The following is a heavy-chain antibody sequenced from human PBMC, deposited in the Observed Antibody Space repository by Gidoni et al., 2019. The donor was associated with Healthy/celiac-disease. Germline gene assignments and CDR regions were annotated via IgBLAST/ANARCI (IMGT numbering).Heavy chain of an antibody. D-gene: IGHD5-18*01. J-gene: IGHJ4*02. CDR1: GFTFSSYG. CDR3: AKELVDPEDTAMVYGAPFDY. CDR2: ISYDGSNK. V-gene: IGHV3-30*18. Sequence: QVQLVESGGGVVQPGRSLRLSCAASGFTFSSYGMHWVRQAPGKGLEWVAVISYDGSNKYYADSVKGRFTISRDNSKNTLYLQMNSLRAEDTAVYYCAKELVDPEDTAMVYGAPFDYWGQGTLVTVSS.